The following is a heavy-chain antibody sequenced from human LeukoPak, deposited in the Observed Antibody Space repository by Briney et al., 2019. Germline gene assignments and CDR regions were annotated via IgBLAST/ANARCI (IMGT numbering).Heavy chain of an antibody. CDR1: GGSISSGGYY. V-gene: IGHV4-30-2*01. D-gene: IGHD6-6*01. CDR2: IYHSGST. CDR3: ARAHYSSWGVTWFDP. Sequence: PSETLSLTCTVSGGSISSGGYYWSWIRQPPGKGLEWIGYIYHSGSTYYNPSLKSRVTISVDRSKNQFSLKLSSVTAADTAVYYCARAHYSSWGVTWFDPWGQGTLVTVSS. J-gene: IGHJ5*02.